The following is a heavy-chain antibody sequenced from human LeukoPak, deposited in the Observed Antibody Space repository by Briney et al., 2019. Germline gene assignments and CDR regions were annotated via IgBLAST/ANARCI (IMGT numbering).Heavy chain of an antibody. CDR1: GFTFDEYA. Sequence: GGSLRLSCAASGFTFDEYAMHWVRQAPGKGLEWVSLISGDGGSTHYAESVKGRFTISRDNRKNSLHLQMNSLRTEDTALYYCVKDSSSRSLTRYYYYGMDVWGQGTTVTVSS. D-gene: IGHD6-13*01. CDR2: ISGDGGST. J-gene: IGHJ6*02. V-gene: IGHV3-43*02. CDR3: VKDSSSRSLTRYYYYGMDV.